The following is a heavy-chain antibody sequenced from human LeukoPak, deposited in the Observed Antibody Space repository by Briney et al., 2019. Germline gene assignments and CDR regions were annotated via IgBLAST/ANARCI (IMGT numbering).Heavy chain of an antibody. J-gene: IGHJ4*02. D-gene: IGHD3-16*01. V-gene: IGHV4-59*01. CDR1: GGSISSYY. Sequence: ASETLSLTCTVSGGSISSYYWSWIRQPPGKGLEWIGYIYYSGSTNYNPSLKSRVTISVDTSKNQFSLKLSSVTAADTAVYYCARGGGGEFDYWGQGTLVTVSS. CDR2: IYYSGST. CDR3: ARGGGGEFDY.